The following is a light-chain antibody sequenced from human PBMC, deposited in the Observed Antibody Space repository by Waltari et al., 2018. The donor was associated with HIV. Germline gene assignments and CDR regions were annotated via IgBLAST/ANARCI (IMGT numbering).Light chain of an antibody. CDR2: GTS. V-gene: IGLV1-40*01. J-gene: IGLJ2*01. Sequence: QSVLTQPPSVSGAPGQRVTISCTGSRSNIGAGYDVHWYQQLPGTAPKLLIYGTSNRPSGVPDRFSGSKSGTSASLAITGLQAEDEADYYCQSYDSSLSAVVFGGGTKLTVL. CDR3: QSYDSSLSAVV. CDR1: RSNIGAGYD.